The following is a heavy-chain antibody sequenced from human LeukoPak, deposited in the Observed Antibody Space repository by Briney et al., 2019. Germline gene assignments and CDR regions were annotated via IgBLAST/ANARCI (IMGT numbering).Heavy chain of an antibody. CDR3: ARDPDSYSDDCGDS. CDR2: IYTSGST. D-gene: IGHD4-17*01. V-gene: IGHV4-61*02. Sequence: PSETLSLTCTVSGGSISSGSYYWSWIRPPAGKGLEWIGRIYTSGSTNYNPSLKSRVTISVDTSKNQFSLKLSSVTAADTAVYYCARDPDSYSDDCGDSWGQGTLVTVSS. CDR1: GGSISSGSYY. J-gene: IGHJ4*02.